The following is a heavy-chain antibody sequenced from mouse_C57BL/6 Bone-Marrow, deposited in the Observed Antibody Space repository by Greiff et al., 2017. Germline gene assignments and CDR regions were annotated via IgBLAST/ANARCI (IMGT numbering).Heavy chain of an antibody. D-gene: IGHD2-4*01. CDR1: GYTFTSYW. CDR2: IHPNSGST. Sequence: QVQLQQPGAELVKPGASVKLSCKASGYTFTSYWMHWVKQRPGQGLEWIGMIHPNSGSTNYNEKFKSKATLTVDKSSSTAYMQLSSLTSDDSAVYYCAVYDYDWFAYWGQGTLVTVSA. J-gene: IGHJ3*01. V-gene: IGHV1-64*01. CDR3: AVYDYDWFAY.